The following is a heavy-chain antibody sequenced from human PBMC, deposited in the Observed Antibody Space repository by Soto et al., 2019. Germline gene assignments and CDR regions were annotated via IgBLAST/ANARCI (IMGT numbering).Heavy chain of an antibody. CDR3: AKDSGYNYGYFRWFDP. J-gene: IGHJ5*02. Sequence: SETLSHTRTVSGGSISNYYWSWIRQPPGRGLEWLGHIFYSGGTNYNPALKSRVTISVDTSKSQFSLKLSSVTAADTAVYYCAKDSGYNYGYFRWFDPWGQGTQVT. D-gene: IGHD5-18*01. V-gene: IGHV4-59*01. CDR2: IFYSGGT. CDR1: GGSISNYY.